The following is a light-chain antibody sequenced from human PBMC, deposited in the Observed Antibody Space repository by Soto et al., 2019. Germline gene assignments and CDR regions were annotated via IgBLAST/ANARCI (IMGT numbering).Light chain of an antibody. CDR3: SSYTSSRTPYV. J-gene: IGLJ1*01. CDR2: EVS. CDR1: SSDVGGYNY. Sequence: QSALTQPASVSGSPGQSITISCTGTSSDVGGYNYVSWYQQHPGKAPKLMIYEVSNRPSGVSNRFSDSKSGYTASLTISGLQADDEADYYCSSYTSSRTPYVFGTGTKVTVL. V-gene: IGLV2-14*01.